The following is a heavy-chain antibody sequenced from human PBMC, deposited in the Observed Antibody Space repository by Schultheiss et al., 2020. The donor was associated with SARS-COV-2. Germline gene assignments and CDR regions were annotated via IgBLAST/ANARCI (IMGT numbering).Heavy chain of an antibody. Sequence: SETLSLTCTVSGGSISSGDYYWSWIRQPPGKGLEWIGYIYYSGSTYYNPSLKSRVTISVDTSKNQFSLKLSSVTAADTAVYYCARDQKVTMTVGRGMDVWGQGTTVTVSS. CDR3: ARDQKVTMTVGRGMDV. D-gene: IGHD3-22*01. CDR2: IYYSGST. J-gene: IGHJ6*02. V-gene: IGHV4-30-4*01. CDR1: GGSISSGDYY.